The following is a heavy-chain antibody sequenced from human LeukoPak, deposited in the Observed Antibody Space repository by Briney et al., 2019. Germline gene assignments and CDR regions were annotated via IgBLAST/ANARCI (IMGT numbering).Heavy chain of an antibody. Sequence: HPGGSLRLSCAASGFTFSNSAMSWARQAPGKGLEWVSTLSGSGITTYYADSVKGRFTISRDNSKNTLYLQMNSLRAEDTAVYYCAKGIYSSGWSCFDYWGHGTLVTVSS. J-gene: IGHJ4*01. CDR1: GFTFSNSA. CDR2: LSGSGITT. D-gene: IGHD6-19*01. CDR3: AKGIYSSGWSCFDY. V-gene: IGHV3-23*01.